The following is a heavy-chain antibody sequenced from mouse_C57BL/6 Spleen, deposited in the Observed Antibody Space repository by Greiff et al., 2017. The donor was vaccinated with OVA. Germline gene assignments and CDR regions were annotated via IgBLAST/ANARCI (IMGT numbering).Heavy chain of an antibody. Sequence: QVQLKESGPELVKPGASVKISCKASGYAFSSSWMNWVKQRPGKGLEWIGRIYPGDGDTNYNGKFKGKATLTADKSSSTAYMQLSSLTSEDSAVYFCAREGGSRVDYWGQGTTLTVSS. V-gene: IGHV1-82*01. CDR3: AREGGSRVDY. CDR1: GYAFSSSW. CDR2: IYPGDGDT. J-gene: IGHJ2*01. D-gene: IGHD1-1*02.